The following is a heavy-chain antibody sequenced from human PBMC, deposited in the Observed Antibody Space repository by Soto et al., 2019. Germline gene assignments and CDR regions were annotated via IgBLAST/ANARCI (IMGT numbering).Heavy chain of an antibody. CDR1: GLRFSNYG. V-gene: IGHV3-23*01. CDR2: ISGSGGST. Sequence: PGGSLRLSCAASGLRFSNYGMSWVRLAPGKGLEWVSAISGSGGSTYYADSVKGRFTISRDNSKNTLYLQMNSLRAEDTAVYYCAKRGLERPRLGFDYWGQGTLVTVSS. CDR3: AKRGLERPRLGFDY. J-gene: IGHJ4*02. D-gene: IGHD1-1*01.